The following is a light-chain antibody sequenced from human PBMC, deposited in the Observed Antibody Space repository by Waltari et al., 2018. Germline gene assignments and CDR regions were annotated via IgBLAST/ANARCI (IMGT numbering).Light chain of an antibody. CDR1: QSVKDN. CDR2: GAS. V-gene: IGKV3-15*01. J-gene: IGKJ4*01. CDR3: QQCDHWPLT. Sequence: ERVLTQSPATLSVSPGDRVTLYCSASQSVKDNLAWYQQKPGQPPRLLIYGASTRATGIPARFSGSGSGSEYSLTISSVQSEDFAVYYCQQCDHWPLTFGGGTRVEIK.